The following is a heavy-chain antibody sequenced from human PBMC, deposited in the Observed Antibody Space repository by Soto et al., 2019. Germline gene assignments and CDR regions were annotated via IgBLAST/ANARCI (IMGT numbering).Heavy chain of an antibody. D-gene: IGHD6-6*01. J-gene: IGHJ4*02. CDR2: ISWNSGSI. CDR3: AKDSSSSHLDY. Sequence: EVQLVESGGGLVQPGRSLRLSCAASGFTFDDYAMHWVRQAPGKGLEWVSGISWNSGSIGYADSVKGRFTISRDNAKNALYLQMNSLRAEDTALYYCAKDSSSSHLDYWGQGTLVTVSS. V-gene: IGHV3-9*01. CDR1: GFTFDDYA.